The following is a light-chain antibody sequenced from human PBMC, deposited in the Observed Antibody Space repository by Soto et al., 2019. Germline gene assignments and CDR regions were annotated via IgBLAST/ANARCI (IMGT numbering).Light chain of an antibody. CDR3: QQYYSSPQT. Sequence: DIVMTQSPDSVAVSLGERATINCKPSRSVLYSPNNKNYLAWYQQKPGRPPKLLIYWASTRESGVPDRFSGSGSGTDFTLTISSLQAEDVAVYYCQQYYSSPQTFGQGTKLEIK. CDR2: WAS. J-gene: IGKJ2*01. CDR1: RSVLYSPNNKNY. V-gene: IGKV4-1*01.